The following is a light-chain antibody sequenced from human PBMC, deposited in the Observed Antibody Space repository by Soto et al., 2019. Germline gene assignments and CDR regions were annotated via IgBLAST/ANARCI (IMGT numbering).Light chain of an antibody. CDR2: DAS. Sequence: EIVLTQSPATLSLSPGETATLSCRASQSVSSSLAWYQQKPGQTPRLLIYDASNRATGIPARFSGSGSGTDFTLTVSSLEPEDFVVYYCQQRSSWPLTFGGGTKVEIK. CDR1: QSVSSS. J-gene: IGKJ4*01. V-gene: IGKV3-11*01. CDR3: QQRSSWPLT.